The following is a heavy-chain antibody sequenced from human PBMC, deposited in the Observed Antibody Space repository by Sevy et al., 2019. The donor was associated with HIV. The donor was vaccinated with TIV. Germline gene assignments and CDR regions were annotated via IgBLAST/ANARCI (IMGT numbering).Heavy chain of an antibody. Sequence: GGSLRLSCAASGFTFSSYGMHWVRQAPGKGLEWVAVISYDGSNKYYADSVKGRFTISRDNSKNTLYLQMNSLRAEDTAVYYCAKNNPQWLASYPEFDYWGQGTLVTVSS. CDR1: GFTFSSYG. D-gene: IGHD6-19*01. V-gene: IGHV3-30*18. J-gene: IGHJ4*02. CDR2: ISYDGSNK. CDR3: AKNNPQWLASYPEFDY.